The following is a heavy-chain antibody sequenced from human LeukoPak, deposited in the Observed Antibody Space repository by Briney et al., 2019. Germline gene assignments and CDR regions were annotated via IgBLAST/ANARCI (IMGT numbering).Heavy chain of an antibody. CDR2: ISASGGST. V-gene: IGHV3-23*01. CDR1: GFTFNNYA. Sequence: GGSMRLSCAASGFTFNNYAMAWVRQAPGKGLEWVSTISASGGSTYYADSVKGRFTISRDNSKNTLYVQMNSLRAEDTAVYYCAKHSSGWYDDYWGQGTLVTVSS. D-gene: IGHD6-19*01. J-gene: IGHJ4*02. CDR3: AKHSSGWYDDY.